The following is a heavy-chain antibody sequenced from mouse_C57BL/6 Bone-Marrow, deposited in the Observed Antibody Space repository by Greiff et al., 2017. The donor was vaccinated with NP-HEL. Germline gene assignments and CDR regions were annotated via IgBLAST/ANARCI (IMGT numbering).Heavy chain of an antibody. V-gene: IGHV3-6*01. J-gene: IGHJ1*03. CDR3: ARRVLLGYFDV. CDR2: ISYDGST. CDR1: GYSITSGYY. Sequence: EVKLLASGPGLVKPSQSLSLTCSVTGYSITSGYYWNWIRQFPGNKLEWMGYISYDGSTNYNPSLKNRISITRETSKYQFFLKLNSVTTEDTATYYCARRVLLGYFDVWGTGTTVTVSS. D-gene: IGHD2-14*01.